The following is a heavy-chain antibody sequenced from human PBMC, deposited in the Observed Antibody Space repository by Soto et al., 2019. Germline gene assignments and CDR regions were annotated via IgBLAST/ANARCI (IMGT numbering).Heavy chain of an antibody. CDR1: GFSLSTSGVG. D-gene: IGHD6-13*01. Sequence: GSGPTLVHPTQTLTLTCTFSGFSLSTSGVGVGWIRQPPGKALEWLALIYWDADKRYSPSLKRRLTITKDTSKNQVVLTMPNMDAVDTATYYCSHWDSSSRFGERIDYWGQGTLVTVSS. CDR3: SHWDSSSRFGERIDY. CDR2: IYWDADK. V-gene: IGHV2-5*02. J-gene: IGHJ4*02.